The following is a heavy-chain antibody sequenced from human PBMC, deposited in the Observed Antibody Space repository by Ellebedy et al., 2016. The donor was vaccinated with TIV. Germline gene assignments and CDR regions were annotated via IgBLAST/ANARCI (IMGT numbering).Heavy chain of an antibody. CDR3: ARYRDWFDP. Sequence: SGPTLVKPTQTLTLTCTFSGFSLSTSGVGVGWIRQPPGKALEWLALIYWDNDKRYSPSLKTRLTISKDTSKNQVVLTMTNMDPVDTATYYCARYRDWFDPWGQGTLVTVSS. D-gene: IGHD1-26*01. CDR1: GFSLSTSGVG. J-gene: IGHJ5*02. CDR2: IYWDNDK. V-gene: IGHV2-5*02.